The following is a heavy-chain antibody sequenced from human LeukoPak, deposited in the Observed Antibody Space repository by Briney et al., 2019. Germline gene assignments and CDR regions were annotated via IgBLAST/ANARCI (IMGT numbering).Heavy chain of an antibody. Sequence: GGSLRLSCAASGFTFSSYSMNWVRQAPGKGLEWVSSISSSSSYIYYADSVKGRFTISRDNAKNSLYLQMNSLRAEDTAVYYCALSPLIAAGTYYFDYWGQGTLVTVSS. D-gene: IGHD6-13*01. V-gene: IGHV3-21*01. J-gene: IGHJ4*02. CDR3: ALSPLIAAGTYYFDY. CDR2: ISSSSSYI. CDR1: GFTFSSYS.